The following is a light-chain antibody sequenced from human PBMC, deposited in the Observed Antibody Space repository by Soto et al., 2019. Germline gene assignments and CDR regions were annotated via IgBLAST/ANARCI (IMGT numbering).Light chain of an antibody. Sequence: EIVLTQSPATLSLSPGERATLSCRASQSVSSSYLAWYQQKPGQAPRLLIYGASSRATGIPDRFSGSCSGTDFTLTISILDPDYVVVYYRQQYGCPPQTFGQGTKVDIK. CDR2: GAS. J-gene: IGKJ1*01. V-gene: IGKV3-20*01. CDR3: QQYGCPPQT. CDR1: QSVSSSY.